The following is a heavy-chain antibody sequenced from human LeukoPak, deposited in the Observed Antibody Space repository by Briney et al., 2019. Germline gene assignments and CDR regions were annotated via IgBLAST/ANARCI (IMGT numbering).Heavy chain of an antibody. J-gene: IGHJ4*02. D-gene: IGHD1-26*01. V-gene: IGHV1-69*05. CDR3: ARGGSYPGSFFDY. CDR2: IIPIFGTA. Sequence: SVKVSCKASGGTFSSYAISWVRQAPGQGLEWMGGIIPIFGTANYAQKFQGRVTITTDESTSTAYMELSSLRSDDTAVYYCARGGSYPGSFFDYWGQGTLVTVSS. CDR1: GGTFSSYA.